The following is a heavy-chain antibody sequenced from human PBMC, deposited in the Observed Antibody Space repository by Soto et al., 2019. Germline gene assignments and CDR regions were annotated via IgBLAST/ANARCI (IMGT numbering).Heavy chain of an antibody. J-gene: IGHJ4*02. D-gene: IGHD3-3*01. CDR3: ARRYGFWSGYYDLGEYYFDY. V-gene: IGHV4-39*01. CDR1: GGSISSSSYY. Sequence: PSETLSLTCTVSGGSISSSSYYWGWIRQPPGKGLEWIGSIYYSGSTYYNPSLKSRVTISVDTSKNQFSLKLSSVTAADTAVYYCARRYGFWSGYYDLGEYYFDYWGQGTLVTVSS. CDR2: IYYSGST.